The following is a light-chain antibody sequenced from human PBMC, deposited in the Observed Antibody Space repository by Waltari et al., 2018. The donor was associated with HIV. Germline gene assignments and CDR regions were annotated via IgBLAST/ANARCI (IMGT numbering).Light chain of an antibody. Sequence: QSALTQPPSASGSPGQSVTISRTGTTSDIGGYNYVSWYQQHPGEAPRLIIYDVTKRPSGVPDRFSGSKSGNTASLTVSGLQAEDEAEYYCNSYAGSSKSYVFGTGTKVTVL. CDR2: DVT. CDR3: NSYAGSSKSYV. J-gene: IGLJ1*01. CDR1: TSDIGGYNY. V-gene: IGLV2-8*01.